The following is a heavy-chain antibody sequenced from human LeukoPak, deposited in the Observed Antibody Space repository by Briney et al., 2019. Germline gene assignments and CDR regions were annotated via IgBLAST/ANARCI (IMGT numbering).Heavy chain of an antibody. CDR1: GYTFTSYG. CDR2: ISAYNGNT. V-gene: IGHV1-18*01. J-gene: IGHJ4*02. Sequence: GASVKVSCKASGYTFTSYGISWVRQAPGQGLEWMGWISAYNGNTNYAQKLQGRVTMTTDTSTSTAYMELSSLRSEDTAVYFCARVDAEDSGVKYFDYWGQGTLVTVSS. D-gene: IGHD3-10*01. CDR3: ARVDAEDSGVKYFDY.